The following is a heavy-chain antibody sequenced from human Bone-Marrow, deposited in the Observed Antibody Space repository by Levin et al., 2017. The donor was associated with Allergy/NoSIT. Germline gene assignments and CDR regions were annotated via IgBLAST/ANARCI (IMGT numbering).Heavy chain of an antibody. V-gene: IGHV3-30*18. CDR1: GFTFSVYG. Sequence: GESLKISCAASGFTFSVYGMHWVRQAPGKGLEWVAVISYDGSNKFYADSVKGRFTISRDNSKNTLYLQMNSLRGGDTAVYYCAKGEDFSGSGSCCWGQGTLVTVSS. CDR3: AKGEDFSGSGSCC. J-gene: IGHJ4*02. CDR2: ISYDGSNK. D-gene: IGHD3-10*01.